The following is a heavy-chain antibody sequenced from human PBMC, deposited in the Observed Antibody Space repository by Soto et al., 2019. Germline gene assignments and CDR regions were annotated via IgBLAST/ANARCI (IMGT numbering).Heavy chain of an antibody. V-gene: IGHV1-18*01. CDR1: GYTFTSYG. J-gene: IGHJ6*02. D-gene: IGHD2-2*01. Sequence: ASVKVSCKASGYTFTSYGISWVRQAPGQGLEWMGWISAYNGNTNYAQKLQGRVTMTTDTSTSTAYMELRSLRSDDTAVYYCARVDSSSTSCYEAYYYYGMDVWGQGTTVTVSS. CDR2: ISAYNGNT. CDR3: ARVDSSSTSCYEAYYYYGMDV.